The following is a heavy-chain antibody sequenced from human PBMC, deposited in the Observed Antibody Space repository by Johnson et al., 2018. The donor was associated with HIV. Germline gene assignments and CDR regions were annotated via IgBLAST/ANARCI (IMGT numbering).Heavy chain of an antibody. Sequence: VQLVESGGGLVQPGGSLRLSCAASGFTFSSYWMHWVRQAPGKGLVWVSRINSDGSSTSYADSVKGRFTISRDNAKNTLYLQMNSLRAEDTAVYSCASEIAAAGTWAFDIWGQGTMVTVSS. V-gene: IGHV3-74*01. CDR2: INSDGSST. D-gene: IGHD6-13*01. J-gene: IGHJ3*02. CDR1: GFTFSSYW. CDR3: ASEIAAAGTWAFDI.